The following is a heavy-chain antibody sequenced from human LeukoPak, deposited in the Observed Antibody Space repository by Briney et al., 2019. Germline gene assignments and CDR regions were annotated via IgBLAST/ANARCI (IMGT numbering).Heavy chain of an antibody. CDR2: LKRKTDGGTT. CDR3: TTPSHYSDEYFHD. CDR1: GFTFCNAW. J-gene: IGHJ1*01. Sequence: PGGSLRLSCAASGFTFCNAWMSWVRQARGKGRVWVGRLKRKTDGGTTVYAARVTVRFTISRDESKNTLYLQMNSLKTEDTSVYYCTTPSHYSDEYFHDWGQGTLVTVSS. D-gene: IGHD4-17*01. V-gene: IGHV3-15*01.